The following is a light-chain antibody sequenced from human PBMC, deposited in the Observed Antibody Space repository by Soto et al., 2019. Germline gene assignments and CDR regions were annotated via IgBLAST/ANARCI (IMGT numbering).Light chain of an antibody. CDR3: QQYNNWPWT. V-gene: IGKV3-15*01. J-gene: IGKJ1*01. Sequence: EIVMTQSPATLSVSPGERATLSCRASQSVSSDLAWYQQKPGQAPRLLIYASIRATGIPARFSGSGSGTEFTLTISSLQSEDFALYYCQQYNNWPWTFGQGTKVDNK. CDR2: AS. CDR1: QSVSSD.